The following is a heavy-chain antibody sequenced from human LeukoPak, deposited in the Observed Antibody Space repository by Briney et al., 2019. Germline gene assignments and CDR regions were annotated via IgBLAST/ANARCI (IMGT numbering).Heavy chain of an antibody. Sequence: GGSLRLSCAASGFTYDDYAMHWVRQAPGKGLEWVSGISWNSGSIGYADSVKGRFTISRDNAKNSLYLQMNSLRAEDTALYYCAKSQSWGGQPSGAWYFDLWGRGTLVTVSS. D-gene: IGHD3-10*01. J-gene: IGHJ2*01. CDR2: ISWNSGSI. V-gene: IGHV3-9*01. CDR3: AKSQSWGGQPSGAWYFDL. CDR1: GFTYDDYA.